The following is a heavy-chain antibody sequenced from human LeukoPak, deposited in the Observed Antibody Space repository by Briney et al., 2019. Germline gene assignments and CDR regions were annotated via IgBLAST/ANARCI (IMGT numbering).Heavy chain of an antibody. CDR3: ARDSSYDSSGYCLDY. Sequence: GGSLRLSCAASGFTFSSYAMHWVRQAPGKGLEYVSAISSNGGSTYYANSVKGRFTISRDNSKNTLYLQMGSLRAEDMAVYHCARDSSYDSSGYCLDYWGQGTLVTVSS. CDR2: ISSNGGST. CDR1: GFTFSSYA. D-gene: IGHD3-22*01. V-gene: IGHV3-64*01. J-gene: IGHJ4*02.